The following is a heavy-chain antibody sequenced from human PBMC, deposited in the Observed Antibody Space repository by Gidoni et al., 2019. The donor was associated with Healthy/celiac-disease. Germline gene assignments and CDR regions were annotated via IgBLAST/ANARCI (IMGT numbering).Heavy chain of an antibody. CDR2: IYHSGST. D-gene: IGHD2-15*01. CDR1: GYSISSGYY. CDR3: AREPDSEGYFDY. V-gene: IGHV4-38-2*02. Sequence: QVQLQESGPGLVKPSETLSLTCAVSGYSISSGYYWGWIRQPPGKGLEWIGSIYHSGSTYYNPSLKSRVTISVDTSKNQFSLKLSSVTAADTAVYYCAREPDSEGYFDYWGQGTLVTVSS. J-gene: IGHJ4*02.